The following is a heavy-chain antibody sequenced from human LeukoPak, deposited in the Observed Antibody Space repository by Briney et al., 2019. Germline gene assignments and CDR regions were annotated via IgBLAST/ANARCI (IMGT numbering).Heavy chain of an antibody. V-gene: IGHV5-51*01. CDR2: IYPGDSDT. Sequence: GESLKTSCKGSGYSFTSYWIGWVRQMPGKGLEWMGIIYPGDSDTRYSPSFQGQVTISADKSISTAYLQWSSLKASDTAMYYCARQVSSSWSGANWFDPWGQGTLVTVSS. CDR3: ARQVSSSWSGANWFDP. CDR1: GYSFTSYW. J-gene: IGHJ5*02. D-gene: IGHD6-13*01.